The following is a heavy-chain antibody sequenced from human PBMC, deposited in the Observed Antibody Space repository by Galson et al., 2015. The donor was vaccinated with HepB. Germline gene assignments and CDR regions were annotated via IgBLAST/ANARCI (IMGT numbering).Heavy chain of an antibody. Sequence: SVKVSCKASGYTFTSYAMHWVRQAPGQRLEWMGWINAGNGNTKYSQKFQGRVTITRDTSASTAYMELSSLRSEDTAVYYCARVRPTRSGSYYPYYFDYWGQGTLVTVSS. V-gene: IGHV1-3*01. J-gene: IGHJ4*02. CDR2: INAGNGNT. D-gene: IGHD3-10*01. CDR1: GYTFTSYA. CDR3: ARVRPTRSGSYYPYYFDY.